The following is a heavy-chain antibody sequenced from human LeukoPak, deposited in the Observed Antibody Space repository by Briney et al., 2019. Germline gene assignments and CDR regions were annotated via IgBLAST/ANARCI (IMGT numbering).Heavy chain of an antibody. CDR3: ASLWGSKQVATEG. CDR2: IIPIFGTA. D-gene: IGHD5-12*01. CDR1: GGTFSSYA. Sequence: ASMKVSCKASGGTFSSYAISWVRQAPGQGLEWMGGIIPIFGTANYAQKFQGRVTITADESTSTAYMELSSLRSEDTAVYYCASLWGSKQVATEGWGQGTLVTVSS. J-gene: IGHJ4*02. V-gene: IGHV1-69*01.